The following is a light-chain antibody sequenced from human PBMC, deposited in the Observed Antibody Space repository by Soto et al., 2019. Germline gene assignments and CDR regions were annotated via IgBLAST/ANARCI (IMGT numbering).Light chain of an antibody. CDR3: QQYNNWPPDT. J-gene: IGKJ2*01. V-gene: IGKV3-15*01. CDR1: QSVRSN. CDR2: SAS. Sequence: IVMTQSPATLSVSPGERATLSCRASQSVRSNLAWYQQKPGQAPRLLIYSASTRATGIPARFSGSGSGTEFSLTISSLQSEDSVVYYCQQYNNWPPDTFGQGTKLEIK.